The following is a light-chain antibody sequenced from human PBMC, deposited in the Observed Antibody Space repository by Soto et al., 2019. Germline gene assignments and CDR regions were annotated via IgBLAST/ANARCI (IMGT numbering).Light chain of an antibody. J-gene: IGLJ2*01. CDR2: EVS. Sequence: QSALTQPASVSGSPGQSITISCTGTSSDIGGYKYVSWYQQHPGKAPKLLIYEVSDRPSGVSNRFSGSKSGNTASLTISGLQAEDEADYDCSSYTASTTLDFGGGTKLTVL. V-gene: IGLV2-14*01. CDR1: SSDIGGYKY. CDR3: SSYTASTTLD.